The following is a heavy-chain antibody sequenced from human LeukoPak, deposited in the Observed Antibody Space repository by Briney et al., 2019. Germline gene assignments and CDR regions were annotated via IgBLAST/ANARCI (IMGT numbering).Heavy chain of an antibody. V-gene: IGHV3-30-3*01. J-gene: IGHJ4*02. CDR1: GFTFSSYA. CDR2: ISYDGSNK. D-gene: IGHD6-13*01. CDR3: ARDSPYSSSWYAIDY. Sequence: QTGGSLRLSCAASGFTFSSYAMHWVRQAPGNGLEWVAVISYDGSNKYYADSVKGRFTISRDNSKNTLYPQMNSLRAEDTAVYYCARDSPYSSSWYAIDYWGQGTLVTVSS.